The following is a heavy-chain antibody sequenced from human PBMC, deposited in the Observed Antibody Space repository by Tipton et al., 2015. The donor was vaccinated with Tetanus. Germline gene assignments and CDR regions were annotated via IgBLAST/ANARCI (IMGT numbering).Heavy chain of an antibody. V-gene: IGHV4-39*02. CDR2: LTYSGRT. D-gene: IGHD3-10*01. CDR3: ARLREVVSRSGWAFDY. CDR1: GGSMIGSSHY. Sequence: TLSLTCIVSGGSMIGSSHYGAWVRQSPGKGLEWIGSLTYSGRTYYSPSLTSRVTMSVDTSKNVFSMRLGSVTAADTAIYYCARLREVVSRSGWAFDYWGQGILVSVSS. J-gene: IGHJ4*02.